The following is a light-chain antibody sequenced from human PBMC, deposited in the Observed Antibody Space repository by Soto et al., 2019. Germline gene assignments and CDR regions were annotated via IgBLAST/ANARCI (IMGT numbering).Light chain of an antibody. CDR1: SSDVGGYNY. V-gene: IGLV2-14*01. CDR3: SSYTSSSTVV. CDR2: EVS. Sequence: QAVVTQPASVSGSPGQSITISCTGTSSDVGGYNYVSWYQQHPGKAPKLMIYEVSNRPSGVSNRFSGSKSGNTASLTISGLQAEDEADYYCSSYTSSSTVVVGGGTQLTV. J-gene: IGLJ2*01.